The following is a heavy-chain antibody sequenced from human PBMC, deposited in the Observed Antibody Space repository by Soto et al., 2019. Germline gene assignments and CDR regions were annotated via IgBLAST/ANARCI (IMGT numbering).Heavy chain of an antibody. CDR3: TRDASRDSSARGWFDP. D-gene: IGHD6-13*01. V-gene: IGHV4-39*02. J-gene: IGHJ5*02. CDR2: IYYSGST. CDR1: GGSISSSSYY. Sequence: SETLSLTCTVSGGSISSSSYYWGWIRQPPGKGLEWIGSIYYSGSTYYNPSLKSRVTISVDTSKNQFSLKLSSVTAADTAVYYCTRDASRDSSARGWFDPWGPGTLVTVSS.